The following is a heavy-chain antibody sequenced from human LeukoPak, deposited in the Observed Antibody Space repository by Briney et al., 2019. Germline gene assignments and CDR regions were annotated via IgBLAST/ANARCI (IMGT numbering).Heavy chain of an antibody. CDR2: INDGGNRK. CDR3: VKDFHNSWTFDY. D-gene: IGHD6-13*01. V-gene: IGHV3-30*02. J-gene: IGHJ4*02. CDR1: GFTFSHYG. Sequence: GGSLRLSCAASGFTFSHYGMHWVRQAPGKGLEWVAFINDGGNRKDYTDSVQGRLTISRDTSKNILYLQMNSLRVEDTAVYYCVKDFHNSWTFDYWGQGILVTVSS.